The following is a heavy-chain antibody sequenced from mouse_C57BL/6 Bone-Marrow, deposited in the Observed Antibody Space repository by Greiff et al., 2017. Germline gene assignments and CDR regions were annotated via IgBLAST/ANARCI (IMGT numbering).Heavy chain of an antibody. J-gene: IGHJ3*01. CDR3: ARWPDYGAY. V-gene: IGHV7-3*01. Sequence: EVHLVESGGGLVQPGGSLSLSCAASGFTFTDYYMSWVRQPPGKALEWLGFIRNKANGYTTEYSASVKGRFTISRDNSQSNLYLQMNALRAEDSATYYCARWPDYGAYWGQGTLVTVSA. CDR2: IRNKANGYTT. D-gene: IGHD2-4*01. CDR1: GFTFTDYY.